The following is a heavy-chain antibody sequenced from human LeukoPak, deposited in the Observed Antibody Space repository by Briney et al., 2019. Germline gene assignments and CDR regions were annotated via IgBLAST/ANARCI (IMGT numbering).Heavy chain of an antibody. CDR1: GGSNSNYY. Sequence: SETLFLTSPFSGGSNSNYYWSWIREPPRKGLEWIGRIYTSGSTNYNPSLKSRVTMSVDTSKNQFSLKLNSVTSADTAVYYCARDGWLQPYYFDYWGQGTLVTVSS. J-gene: IGHJ4*02. V-gene: IGHV4-4*07. D-gene: IGHD5-24*01. CDR3: ARDGWLQPYYFDY. CDR2: IYTSGST.